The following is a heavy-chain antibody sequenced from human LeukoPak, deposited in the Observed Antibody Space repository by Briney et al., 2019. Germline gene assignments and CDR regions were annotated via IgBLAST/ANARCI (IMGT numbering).Heavy chain of an antibody. CDR2: ISAYNGNT. D-gene: IGHD3-22*01. Sequence: ASVKVSCKASGYTFTSYGISWVRQAPGQGLEWMGWISAYNGNTNYAQKLQGRVTMTTDTSTSTAYMELRSLRSDDTAVYYCARFRRTSYDNGDCDYWGQGTLVTVSS. CDR1: GYTFTSYG. V-gene: IGHV1-18*01. J-gene: IGHJ4*02. CDR3: ARFRRTSYDNGDCDY.